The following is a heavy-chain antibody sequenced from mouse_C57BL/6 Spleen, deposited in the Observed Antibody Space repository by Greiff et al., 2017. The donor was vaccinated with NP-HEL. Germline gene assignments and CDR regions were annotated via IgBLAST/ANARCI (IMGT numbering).Heavy chain of an antibody. CDR1: GYTFTDYE. V-gene: IGHV1-15*01. Sequence: VQLQQSGAELVRPGASVTLSCKASGYTFTDYEMHWVKQTPVHGLEWIGAIDPETGGTAYNQKFKGKAILTADKSSSTAYMELRSLTSEDSAVYYCTRPTVGANAMDYWGQGTSVTVSS. D-gene: IGHD1-1*01. CDR2: IDPETGGT. J-gene: IGHJ4*01. CDR3: TRPTVGANAMDY.